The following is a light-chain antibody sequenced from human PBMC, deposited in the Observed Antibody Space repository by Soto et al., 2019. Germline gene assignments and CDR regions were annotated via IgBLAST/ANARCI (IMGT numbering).Light chain of an antibody. CDR3: QHRGR. CDR1: QSVSNH. CDR2: DAS. Sequence: EVVLTQSPVTVSLSPGERATLSCRAGQSVSNHLAWYQQKPGQAPRLLIYDASNRATGIPARFSGSGSGTDFTLTSTSLESEDFAVYYCQHRGRFGQGTKVDIK. V-gene: IGKV3-11*01. J-gene: IGKJ1*01.